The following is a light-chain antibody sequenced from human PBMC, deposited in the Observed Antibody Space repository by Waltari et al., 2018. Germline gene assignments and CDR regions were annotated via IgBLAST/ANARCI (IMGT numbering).Light chain of an antibody. J-gene: IGLJ1*01. CDR3: SSYTSSXXSYV. Sequence: ALTQPAXXSGSPAXSITIPRTRTSSDVGGXNYVSWYQQHPGKPPKLMIYEVRXPPSGVXXRXXXSKSGNTXSLTISGXXAEDEADYXCSSYTSSXXSYVFGTXXXVTVX. CDR1: SSDVGGXNY. V-gene: IGLV2-14*01. CDR2: EVR.